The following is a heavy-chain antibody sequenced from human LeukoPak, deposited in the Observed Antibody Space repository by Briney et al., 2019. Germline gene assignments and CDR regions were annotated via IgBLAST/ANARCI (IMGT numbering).Heavy chain of an antibody. CDR1: GGSFSGYY. CDR3: ARGENYYDSSGYPN. CDR2: INHSGST. Sequence: SETLSLTCAVYGGSFSGYYWSWICQPPGKGLEWIGEINHSGSTNYNPSLKSRVTIPVDTSKNQFSLKLSSVTAADTAVYYCARGENYYDSSGYPNWGQGTLVTVSS. V-gene: IGHV4-34*01. D-gene: IGHD3-22*01. J-gene: IGHJ4*02.